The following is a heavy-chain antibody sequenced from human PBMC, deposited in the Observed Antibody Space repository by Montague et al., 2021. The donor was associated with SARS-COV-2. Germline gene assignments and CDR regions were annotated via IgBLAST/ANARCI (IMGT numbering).Heavy chain of an antibody. Sequence: SETLSLTCSVSGGSFSPYYWTWIRQTPGKGLEWIGYASHTGSTXXXPSXXXRVSMFVDSSKSQFSLELSSVTAADTAIYYCARFRIWNHLYGMDVWGQGTTVIVS. CDR3: ARFRIWNHLYGMDV. CDR2: ASHTGST. J-gene: IGHJ6*02. CDR1: GGSFSPYY. D-gene: IGHD2-15*01. V-gene: IGHV4-59*12.